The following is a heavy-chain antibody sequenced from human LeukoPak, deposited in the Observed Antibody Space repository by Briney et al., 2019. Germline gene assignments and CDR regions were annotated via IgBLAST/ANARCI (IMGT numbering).Heavy chain of an antibody. CDR2: INHGGST. V-gene: IGHV4-34*01. CDR3: ARHPNSDY. J-gene: IGHJ4*02. CDR1: GGSFSGYY. Sequence: SETLSLTCAVYGGSFSGYYWSWIRQPPGKGLEWIGEINHGGSTNYNPSLKSRVTISVDTSKKQFSLKLSSVTAADTAVYYCARHPNSDYWGQGTLVTVSS.